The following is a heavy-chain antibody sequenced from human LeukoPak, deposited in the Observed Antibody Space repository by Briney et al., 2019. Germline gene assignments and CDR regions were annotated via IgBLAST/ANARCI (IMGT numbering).Heavy chain of an antibody. CDR1: SFTFSSYV. Sequence: GGSLRLSCGASSFTFSSYVMSWGRQAPGKGLEWVSTVSTTGGSTYYADSVKGRFTISRDNSKDTLYLQMSSLRAEDTAVYYCAKCSGWFVRGKDYYYYYMDVWGKGTTVTVSS. CDR2: VSTTGGST. J-gene: IGHJ6*03. D-gene: IGHD6-19*01. V-gene: IGHV3-23*01. CDR3: AKCSGWFVRGKDYYYYYMDV.